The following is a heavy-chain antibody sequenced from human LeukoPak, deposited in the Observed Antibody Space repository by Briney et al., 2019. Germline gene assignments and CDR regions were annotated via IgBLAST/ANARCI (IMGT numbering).Heavy chain of an antibody. D-gene: IGHD2-15*01. CDR2: IYSGGST. CDR3: ATGGLYCSGGSCTRSYYYYGMDV. CDR1: GFSVSSNY. Sequence: GGSLRLSCAASGFSVSSNYMSWVRQAPGKGLEWVSVIYSGGSTYYADSLKGRFTISRDNSKNTLYLQMNSLRAEDTAVYYCATGGLYCSGGSCTRSYYYYGMDVWGQGTTVTVSS. J-gene: IGHJ6*02. V-gene: IGHV3-53*01.